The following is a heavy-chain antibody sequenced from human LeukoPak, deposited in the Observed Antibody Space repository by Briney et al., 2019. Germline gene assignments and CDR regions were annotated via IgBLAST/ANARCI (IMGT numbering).Heavy chain of an antibody. CDR1: GGSISSGGYY. D-gene: IGHD6-13*01. Sequence: PSQTLSLTCTVSGGSISSGGYYWSWIRQHPGKGLEWIGYIYYSGSTYYNPSPKSRVTISVDTSKNQFSLKLSSVTAADTAVYYCARECESSSWNFLNWFDPWGQGTLVTVSS. V-gene: IGHV4-31*03. CDR3: ARECESSSWNFLNWFDP. J-gene: IGHJ5*02. CDR2: IYYSGST.